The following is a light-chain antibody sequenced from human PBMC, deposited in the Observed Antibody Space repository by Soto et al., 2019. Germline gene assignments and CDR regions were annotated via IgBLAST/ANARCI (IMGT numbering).Light chain of an antibody. V-gene: IGLV2-8*02. CDR2: EVN. Sequence: QSALPQPPSASRSPGQSVPHSCTGTSSDVGGYNYVSWYQLHPGKAPKLMIYEVNMRPSGVPDRFSGSKSGNTASLTVSGLRAEDEADYYCSSYAGSNNYVFGTGTKVTVL. CDR3: SSYAGSNNYV. J-gene: IGLJ1*01. CDR1: SSDVGGYNY.